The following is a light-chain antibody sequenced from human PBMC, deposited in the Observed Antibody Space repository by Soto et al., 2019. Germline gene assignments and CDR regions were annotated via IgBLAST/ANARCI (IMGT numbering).Light chain of an antibody. V-gene: IGLV2-14*01. CDR3: SSYTGSSTYVV. CDR1: SSDVGGYNY. J-gene: IGLJ2*01. Sequence: QSALTQPASVSGSPRQSITISCTGTSSDVGGYNYVSWYQQHPGKAPKLMIYDVSNRPSGVSNRFSGSKSANTASLTISGLQAEDEADYYCSSYTGSSTYVVFGGGTKLTVL. CDR2: DVS.